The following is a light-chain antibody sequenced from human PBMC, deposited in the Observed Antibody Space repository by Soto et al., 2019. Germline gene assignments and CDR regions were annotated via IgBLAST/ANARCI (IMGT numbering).Light chain of an antibody. J-gene: IGKJ2*01. CDR2: GAS. V-gene: IGKV1-5*01. CDR3: QQYNYYPYT. Sequence: DIQMTQSPSTLSASVGDTITITCRASKSVSSWLAWYHQKPGQAPKLLIYGASSLESGVPARFSGSGSGTEFSLTITSLQPDDFATYYCQQYNYYPYTFGGGTKLEIK. CDR1: KSVSSW.